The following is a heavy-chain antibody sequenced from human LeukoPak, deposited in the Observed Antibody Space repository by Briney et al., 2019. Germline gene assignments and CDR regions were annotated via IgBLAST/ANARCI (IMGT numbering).Heavy chain of an antibody. CDR1: GGSFSGYD. V-gene: IGHV4-34*01. D-gene: IGHD2-8*01. Sequence: PSETLSLTCAVYGGSFSGYDWSWIRQPPGKGLEWIGEINHSGSTNYNPPLTSRGTISVDTAKNQFSLKLSSLTAAETAVYYCARGAGYCTNGVCRTFYMDVWGKGTTVTVSS. J-gene: IGHJ6*03. CDR2: INHSGST. CDR3: ARGAGYCTNGVCRTFYMDV.